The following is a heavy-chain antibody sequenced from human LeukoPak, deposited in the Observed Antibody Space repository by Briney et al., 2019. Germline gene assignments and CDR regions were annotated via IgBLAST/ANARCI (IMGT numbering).Heavy chain of an antibody. Sequence: SETLSLTCTVSGGSISSSSYYWSWIRQPAGKGLEWIGRIYTSGSTNYNPSLKSRVTISVDTSKNQFSLKLSSVTAADTAVYYCARDSSSWAGSDYWGQGTLVTVSS. J-gene: IGHJ4*02. CDR3: ARDSSSWAGSDY. CDR2: IYTSGST. D-gene: IGHD6-13*01. V-gene: IGHV4-61*02. CDR1: GGSISSSSYY.